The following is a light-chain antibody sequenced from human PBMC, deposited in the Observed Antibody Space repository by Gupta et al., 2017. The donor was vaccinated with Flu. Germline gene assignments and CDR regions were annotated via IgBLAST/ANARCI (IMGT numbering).Light chain of an antibody. CDR2: GAS. V-gene: IGKV3-20*01. J-gene: IGKJ2*02. Sequence: LSLSPGERATLSCRASQSVSSSYLAWYQQKPGQAPRLLIYGASSRATGIPDRFSGSGSGTDFTLTISRLEPEDFAVYYCQQCGSSPPGTFGQGTKLDIK. CDR3: QQCGSSPPGT. CDR1: QSVSSSY.